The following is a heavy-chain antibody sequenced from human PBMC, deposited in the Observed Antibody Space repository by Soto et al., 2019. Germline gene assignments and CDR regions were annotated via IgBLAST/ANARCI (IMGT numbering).Heavy chain of an antibody. CDR1: GGSISSSSYY. V-gene: IGHV4-39*01. Sequence: SETLSLTCTVSGGSISSSSYYWGWIRQPPGKGLEWIGSIYYSGSTYYNPSLKSRVTISVDTSKNQFSLKLSSVTAADTAVYYCARHVPARIVVVPAAIAWFDPWGQGTLVTVSS. CDR3: ARHVPARIVVVPAAIAWFDP. J-gene: IGHJ5*02. CDR2: IYYSGST. D-gene: IGHD2-2*02.